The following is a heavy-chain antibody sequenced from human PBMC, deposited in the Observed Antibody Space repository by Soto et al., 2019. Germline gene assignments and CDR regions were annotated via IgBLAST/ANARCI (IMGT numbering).Heavy chain of an antibody. V-gene: IGHV1-18*01. CDR3: ARGRYGNY. CDR1: GYIFTSYG. Sequence: GPEVKKPGASVKVSCKGSGYIFTSYGIAWVRQAPGQGLEWMGWISAHNGKTEYAQKFQGRVTVTRDTSTSTAYLELRSLRSDDTALYYCARGRYGNYWGQGALVTVSS. J-gene: IGHJ4*02. CDR2: ISAHNGKT. D-gene: IGHD4-17*01.